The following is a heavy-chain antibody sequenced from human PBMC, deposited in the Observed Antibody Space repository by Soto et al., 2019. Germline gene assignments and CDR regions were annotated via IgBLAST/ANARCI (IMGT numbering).Heavy chain of an antibody. D-gene: IGHD5-12*01. CDR1: GASISTYY. J-gene: IGHJ3*02. CDR3: ARDGYNLSAFDI. Sequence: SETLSLTCTVSGASISTYYWSWIRQPPGKGLEWIGYISYSGSTNYNPSLKSRVTISFDASKNQFSLKLSSVTAADTAVYYCARDGYNLSAFDIWGQGTMVTVSS. V-gene: IGHV4-59*12. CDR2: ISYSGST.